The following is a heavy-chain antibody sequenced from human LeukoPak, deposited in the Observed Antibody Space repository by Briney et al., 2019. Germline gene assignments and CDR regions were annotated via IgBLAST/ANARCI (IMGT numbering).Heavy chain of an antibody. CDR2: ISGSGGST. Sequence: GGSLRLSCAASGFTFSSYAMSWVRQAPGKGLEWVSAISGSGGSTYYADSVKGRFTISRDNSKNTLYLQMNSLRAEDTAVYYCAKNDGDIVVVVAATGCYYYGMDVWGQGTTVTVSS. CDR1: GFTFSSYA. V-gene: IGHV3-23*01. D-gene: IGHD2-15*01. CDR3: AKNDGDIVVVVAATGCYYYGMDV. J-gene: IGHJ6*02.